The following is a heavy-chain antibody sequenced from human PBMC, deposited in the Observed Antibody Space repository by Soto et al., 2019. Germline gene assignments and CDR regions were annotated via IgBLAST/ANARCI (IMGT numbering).Heavy chain of an antibody. CDR2: TSSNVITI. CDR3: ARDFSSRYPFDY. D-gene: IGHD1-1*01. J-gene: IGHJ4*02. CDR1: GFTFSSYE. Sequence: GGSLRLSXAASGFTFSSYEMNWVRQAPGKGLEWVSYTSSNVITIYYADSVKGRFTISRGNAKNSLYLQMNSLRAEDTAVYYCARDFSSRYPFDYWGQGTLVTVSS. V-gene: IGHV3-48*03.